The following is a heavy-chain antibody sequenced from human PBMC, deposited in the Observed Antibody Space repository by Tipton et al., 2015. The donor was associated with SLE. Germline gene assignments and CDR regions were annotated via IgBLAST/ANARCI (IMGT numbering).Heavy chain of an antibody. CDR3: ARSTLGQQLGKDAFDS. J-gene: IGHJ3*01. Sequence: LRLSCTVSGASLNSHYWSWIRQPPGKGLEWIGYLHYSGTTNYNPSLKSRVTLSADTSKNQFSLNLSSVTAADTAVYYCARSTLGQQLGKDAFDSWGQGTMVTVSS. CDR1: GASLNSHY. D-gene: IGHD6-13*01. CDR2: LHYSGTT. V-gene: IGHV4-59*11.